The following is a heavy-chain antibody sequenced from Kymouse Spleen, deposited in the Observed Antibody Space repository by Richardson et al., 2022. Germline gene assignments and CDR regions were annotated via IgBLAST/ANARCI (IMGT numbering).Heavy chain of an antibody. D-gene: IGHD3-10*01. J-gene: IGHJ5*02. CDR3: TRLLWFGEFLGWFDP. Sequence: EVQLVESGGGLVQPGGSLKLSCAASGFTFSGSAMHWVRQASGKGLEWVGRIRSKANSYATAYAASVKGRFTISRDDSKNTAYLQMNSLKTEDTAVYYCTRLLWFGEFLGWFDPWGQGTLVTVSS. CDR2: IRSKANSYAT. V-gene: IGHV3-73*02. CDR1: GFTFSGSA.